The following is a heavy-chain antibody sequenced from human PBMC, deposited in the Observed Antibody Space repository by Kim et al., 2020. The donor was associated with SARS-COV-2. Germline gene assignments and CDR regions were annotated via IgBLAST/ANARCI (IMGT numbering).Heavy chain of an antibody. J-gene: IGHJ4*02. Sequence: GSTDYNPSHKSLVTIFIDTAKRQFSLRLSSVTAADTALYFCARMPYGGFDYWGQGTLVTVSS. V-gene: IGHV4-59*01. CDR3: ARMPYGGFDY. D-gene: IGHD3-16*01. CDR2: GST.